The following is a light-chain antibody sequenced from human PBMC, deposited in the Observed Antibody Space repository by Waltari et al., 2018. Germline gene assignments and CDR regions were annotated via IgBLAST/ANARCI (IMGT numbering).Light chain of an antibody. CDR1: ENVNNY. CDR3: QHNYGTPFT. Sequence: QSPSSLSASVGDRVTITCRASENVNNYLNWYQQKPGKAPKLLIYKTSTLQSGVPSRFSGSGSGTDYTFTISSLQSEDVATYYCQHNYGTPFTFGPGTKLDIK. V-gene: IGKV1-39*01. J-gene: IGKJ3*01. CDR2: KTS.